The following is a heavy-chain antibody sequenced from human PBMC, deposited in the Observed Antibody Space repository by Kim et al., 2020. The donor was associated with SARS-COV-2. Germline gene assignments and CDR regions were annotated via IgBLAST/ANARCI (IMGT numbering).Heavy chain of an antibody. CDR3: ARDLVVGGLDY. D-gene: IGHD2-15*01. CDR2: IYSGGST. CDR1: GFTVSSNY. Sequence: GGSLRLSCAASGFTVSSNYMSWVRQAPGKGLEWVSVIYSGGSTFYADSVKGRFTISRDNSKKTLYLQMNSLRAEDTAVYYCARDLVVGGLDYWGQGTLVTVSS. V-gene: IGHV3-66*01. J-gene: IGHJ4*02.